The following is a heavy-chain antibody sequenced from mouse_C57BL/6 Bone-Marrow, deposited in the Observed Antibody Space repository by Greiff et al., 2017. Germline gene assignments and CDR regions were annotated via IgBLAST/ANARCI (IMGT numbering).Heavy chain of an antibody. CDR3: ARYSNLDY. D-gene: IGHD2-5*01. V-gene: IGHV5-6*03. CDR1: GFTFSSYA. CDR2: ISSGGSYT. Sequence: EVKLQESGEGLVKPGGSLKLSCAASGFTFSSYAMSWVRQTPEKRLEWVATISSGGSYTYYPDSVKGRFTISRDNAKNTLYLQMSSLKSEDTAMYYCARYSNLDYWGQGTTLTVSS. J-gene: IGHJ2*01.